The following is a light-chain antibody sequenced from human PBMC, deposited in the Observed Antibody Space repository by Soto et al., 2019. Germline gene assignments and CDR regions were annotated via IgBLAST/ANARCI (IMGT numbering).Light chain of an antibody. J-gene: IGKJ1*01. CDR2: AAS. Sequence: EIVLTQSPGTLSLSPGERAILSCRASQSASSSSLVWYQQKPGQAPRLLIYAASSRATGIPERFIGSGSGTDFTLTISSLEPEDCAVYYCQHYGGSWMFGQGTKVEIK. CDR3: QHYGGSWM. CDR1: QSASSSS. V-gene: IGKV3-20*01.